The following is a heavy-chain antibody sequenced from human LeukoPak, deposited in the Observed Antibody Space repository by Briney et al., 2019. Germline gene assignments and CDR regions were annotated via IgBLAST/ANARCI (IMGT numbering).Heavy chain of an antibody. CDR2: IYHSDST. V-gene: IGHV4-30-2*01. J-gene: IGHJ5*02. Sequence: KASETLSLTCAVSGGSLSGGFTWSWLRQPLGKGLEWIGFIYHSDSTYYKPSLKSRVTISIDTSKHQVSLNLTSVTAADTAMYFCARGDDGSLGAWGQGILVTVSS. CDR1: GGSLSGGFT. CDR3: ARGDDGSLGA. D-gene: IGHD4-17*01.